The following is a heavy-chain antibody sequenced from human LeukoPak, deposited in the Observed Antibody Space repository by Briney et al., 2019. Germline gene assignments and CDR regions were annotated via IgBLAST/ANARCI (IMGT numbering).Heavy chain of an antibody. Sequence: PGGSLRLSCAASGFTFSSYAMSWARQAPVKALEWVSGISGSGGSTYYADSVKGRFTISRDNSRNTLYLQMNSPRAEDTAVYYCAILPGYSSGWYEVNYWGQGTLVTVSS. J-gene: IGHJ4*02. CDR3: AILPGYSSGWYEVNY. V-gene: IGHV3-23*01. CDR2: ISGSGGST. CDR1: GFTFSSYA. D-gene: IGHD6-13*01.